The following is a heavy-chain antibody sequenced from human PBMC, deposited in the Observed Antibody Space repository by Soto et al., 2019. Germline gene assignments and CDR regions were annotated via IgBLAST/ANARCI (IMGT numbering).Heavy chain of an antibody. J-gene: IGHJ6*02. CDR3: ARDLKGRFLEWLPYYHYYGMDV. D-gene: IGHD3-3*01. CDR1: GFTFSSYG. V-gene: IGHV3-33*01. CDR2: IWYDGSNK. Sequence: GGSLRLSCAASGFTFSSYGMLWVRQAPGKGLEWVAVIWYDGSNKYYADSVKGRFTISRDNSKNTLYLQMNSLRAEDTAVYYCARDLKGRFLEWLPYYHYYGMDVWGQGTTVTVSS.